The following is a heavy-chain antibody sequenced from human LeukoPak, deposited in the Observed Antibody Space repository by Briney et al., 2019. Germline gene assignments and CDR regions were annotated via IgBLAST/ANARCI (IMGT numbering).Heavy chain of an antibody. CDR2: IIPILGTA. CDR3: ARGYDSSGYYFFAFDI. Sequence: SVKVSCKASGGTFSSYAISWVRQAPGQGLEWMGGIIPILGTANYAQKFQGRVTITADESTSTAYMELSSLRSEDTAVYYCARGYDSSGYYFFAFDIWGQGTMVTVSS. J-gene: IGHJ3*02. CDR1: GGTFSSYA. D-gene: IGHD3-22*01. V-gene: IGHV1-69*13.